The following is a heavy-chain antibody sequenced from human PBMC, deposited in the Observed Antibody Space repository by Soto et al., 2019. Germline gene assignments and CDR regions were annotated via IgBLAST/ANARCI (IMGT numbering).Heavy chain of an antibody. Sequence: QVQLQESGPGLVKPSQTLSLTCTVSGGSISSGGYYWSWIRQHPGKGLEWIGYIYYSGSTYYNPSLKSRVTISVDTSKNQFSQKLSSVTAADTAVYYCARGSYGSGSYYNLGFDYWGQGTLVTVSS. J-gene: IGHJ4*02. CDR3: ARGSYGSGSYYNLGFDY. D-gene: IGHD3-10*01. CDR1: GGSISSGGYY. V-gene: IGHV4-31*03. CDR2: IYYSGST.